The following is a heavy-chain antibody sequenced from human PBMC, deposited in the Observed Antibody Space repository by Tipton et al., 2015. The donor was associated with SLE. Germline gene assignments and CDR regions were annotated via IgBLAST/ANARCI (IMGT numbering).Heavy chain of an antibody. Sequence: TLSLTCTVSGGSISSGGHCWSWIRQHPGKGLEWIGYIYYSGSTFYNPSLNSRVTISVDTSKNQFSLKLTSVTAADTAVYYCARRDGGGYFDLWGRGSLVTVSS. CDR3: ARRDGGGYFDL. CDR2: IYYSGST. D-gene: IGHD3-16*01. J-gene: IGHJ2*01. CDR1: GGSISSGGHC. V-gene: IGHV4-31*03.